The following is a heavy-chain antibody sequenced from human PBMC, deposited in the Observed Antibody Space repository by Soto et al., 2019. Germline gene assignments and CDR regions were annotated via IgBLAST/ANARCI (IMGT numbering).Heavy chain of an antibody. Sequence: QVQLVQSGAEVKKPGSSVKVSCKASGGTFSSYAISWVRQAPGQGLEGMGGIIPIFGTANYAQKFQGRVTITADESTSTAYMELSRLRSEDTAVYYCARGYCSSTSCYRGFDYWCQGTLVTVSS. CDR3: ARGYCSSTSCYRGFDY. CDR1: GGTFSSYA. V-gene: IGHV1-69*01. D-gene: IGHD2-2*01. J-gene: IGHJ4*02. CDR2: IIPIFGTA.